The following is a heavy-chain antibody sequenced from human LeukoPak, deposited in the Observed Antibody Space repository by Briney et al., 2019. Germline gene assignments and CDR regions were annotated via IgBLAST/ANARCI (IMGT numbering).Heavy chain of an antibody. CDR3: ARDKYVYSSGDAFDI. CDR2: FDPEDGET. V-gene: IGHV1-24*01. Sequence: ASVKVSCKVSGYTLTELSMHWVRQAPGKGLEWMGGFDPEDGETIYAQKFQGRVTMTEDTSTDTAYMELSSLRSDDTAVYYCARDKYVYSSGDAFDIWGQGTMVTVSS. D-gene: IGHD6-25*01. CDR1: GYTLTELS. J-gene: IGHJ3*02.